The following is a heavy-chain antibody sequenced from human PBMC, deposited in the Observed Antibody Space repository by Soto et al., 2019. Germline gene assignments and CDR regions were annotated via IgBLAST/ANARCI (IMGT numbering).Heavy chain of an antibody. V-gene: IGHV3-30*18. CDR3: AKDGSGYYYYGMDV. Sequence: GGSLRLSCAASGFTFSSYGMHWVRQAPGKGLEWVAVISYDGSNKYYADSVKGRFTISRDNSKNTLYLQMNSLRAEDTAVYYCAKDGSGYYYYGMDVWGQGTTVTVSS. CDR2: ISYDGSNK. D-gene: IGHD3-3*01. J-gene: IGHJ6*02. CDR1: GFTFSSYG.